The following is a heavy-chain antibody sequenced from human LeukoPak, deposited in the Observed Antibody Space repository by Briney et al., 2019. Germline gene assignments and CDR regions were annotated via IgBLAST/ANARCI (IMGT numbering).Heavy chain of an antibody. V-gene: IGHV3-23*01. CDR3: AKGDRGYCSSTSCYGYFDY. D-gene: IGHD2-2*01. J-gene: IGHJ4*02. Sequence: QSGGSLRLSCAASGFTFSSYAMSWVRQAPGKGLEWVSAISCSGGSTYYADSVKGRFTISRDNSKNTLYLQMNSLRAEDTAVYYCAKGDRGYCSSTSCYGYFDYWGQGTLVTVSS. CDR2: ISCSGGST. CDR1: GFTFSSYA.